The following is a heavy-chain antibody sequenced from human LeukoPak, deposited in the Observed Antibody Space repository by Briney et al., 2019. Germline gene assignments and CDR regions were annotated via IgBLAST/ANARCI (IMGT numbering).Heavy chain of an antibody. CDR1: GWIFNKDW. D-gene: IGHD2-8*02. CDR2: VSPDGRST. Sequence: GGSLRLSCSASGWIFNKDWMQWVRQAPGKGLVWISRVSPDGRSTNYADSVKGRFTISRDNAKNTLYLQMNSLSAEDTAIYYCAKVDGTGNSVFDYWGQGTLVPVSS. CDR3: AKVDGTGNSVFDY. J-gene: IGHJ4*02. V-gene: IGHV3-74*01.